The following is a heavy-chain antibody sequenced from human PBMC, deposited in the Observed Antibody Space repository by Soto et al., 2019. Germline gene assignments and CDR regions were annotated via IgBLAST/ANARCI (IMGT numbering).Heavy chain of an antibody. Sequence: EVQLVDSGGGLVQPGGSLRLSCAASGFTFNNYSMNWVRQAPGKGLEWVSYISSSSSTIYSADSVKGRFTISRDNAKNSLYLQMNSLRAEDTAVYYCARDKGRSPLDYWGQGTLVTVSS. CDR2: ISSSSSTI. D-gene: IGHD2-15*01. CDR3: ARDKGRSPLDY. CDR1: GFTFNNYS. V-gene: IGHV3-48*01. J-gene: IGHJ4*02.